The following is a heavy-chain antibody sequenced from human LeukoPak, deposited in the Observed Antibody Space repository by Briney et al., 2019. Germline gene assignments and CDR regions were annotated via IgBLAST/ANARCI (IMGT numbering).Heavy chain of an antibody. Sequence: NTSETLSLTCAVYGGSFSGYYWSWIRQPPGKGLEWTGEINHSGSTNYNPSLKSRVTISVDTSKNQFSLKLSSVTAADTAVYYCARRMVYCSSTSCLYPVRRGFDPWGQGTLVTVSS. CDR2: INHSGST. CDR3: ARRMVYCSSTSCLYPVRRGFDP. CDR1: GGSFSGYY. J-gene: IGHJ5*02. D-gene: IGHD2-2*01. V-gene: IGHV4-34*01.